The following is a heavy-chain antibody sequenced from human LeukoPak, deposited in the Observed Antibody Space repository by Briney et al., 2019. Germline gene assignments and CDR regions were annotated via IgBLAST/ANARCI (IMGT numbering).Heavy chain of an antibody. CDR1: GGSFSGYY. J-gene: IGHJ4*02. Sequence: SETQSLTCAVYGGSFSGYYWSWIRQPPGKGLEWIGEINHSGSTNYNPSLKSRVTISVDTSKNQFPLKLTSVTAADTAVYYCATLGEYYDSSGYYYNWGQGTLVTVSS. CDR3: ATLGEYYDSSGYYYN. CDR2: INHSGST. V-gene: IGHV4-34*01. D-gene: IGHD3-22*01.